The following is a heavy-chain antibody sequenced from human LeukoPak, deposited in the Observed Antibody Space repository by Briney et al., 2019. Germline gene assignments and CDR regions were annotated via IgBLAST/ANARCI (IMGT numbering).Heavy chain of an antibody. Sequence: GGSLRLSCAASGLTFSSHAMSWVRQAPGKGLEWVSAISGSGDNTYYSDSVKGRFTISRDNSKNTLYLHMRTLRAEDTALYYXXXXXXXXXXXXTAYDAFDTWGQGTMVSVSS. CDR1: GLTFSSHA. D-gene: IGHD2-21*02. CDR2: ISGSGDNT. CDR3: XXXXXXXXXXXTAYDAFDT. V-gene: IGHV3-23*01. J-gene: IGHJ3*02.